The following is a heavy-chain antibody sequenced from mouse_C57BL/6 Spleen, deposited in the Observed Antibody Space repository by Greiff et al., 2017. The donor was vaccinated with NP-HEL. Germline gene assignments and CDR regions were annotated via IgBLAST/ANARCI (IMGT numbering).Heavy chain of an antibody. J-gene: IGHJ1*03. CDR2: ISSGSSTI. D-gene: IGHD1-1*01. V-gene: IGHV5-17*01. CDR1: GFTFSDYG. CDR3: ARPGGTVVATGYFDV. Sequence: DVQLVESGGGLVKPGGSLKLSCAASGFTFSDYGMHWVRQAPEKGLEWVAYISSGSSTIYYADTVKGRFTISRDNAKNTLFLQMTSLRSEDTAMYYCARPGGTVVATGYFDVWGTGTTVTVSS.